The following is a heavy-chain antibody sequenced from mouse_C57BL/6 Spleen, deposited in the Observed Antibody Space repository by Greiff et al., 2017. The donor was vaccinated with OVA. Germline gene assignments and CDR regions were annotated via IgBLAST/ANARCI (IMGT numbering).Heavy chain of an antibody. CDR3: ARKQDGSSYRYFDV. D-gene: IGHD1-1*01. Sequence: QVQLQQSGAELVKPGASVKLSCKASGYTLTSYWMQWVTQRPGQGLEWIGEIDPSDSYTNYNQKFKGKATLTVDTSSSAAYMQLSSLTSVDSAFYYCARKQDGSSYRYFDVWGTGTTVTVSS. CDR1: GYTLTSYW. J-gene: IGHJ1*03. CDR2: IDPSDSYT. V-gene: IGHV1-50*01.